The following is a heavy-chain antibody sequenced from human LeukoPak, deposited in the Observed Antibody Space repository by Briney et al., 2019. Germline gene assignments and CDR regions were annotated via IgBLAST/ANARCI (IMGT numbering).Heavy chain of an antibody. CDR3: AKDGGSRYCSSAGCDPFRY. CDR2: ISDSGGST. CDR1: GFTFSKYA. D-gene: IGHD2-2*01. Sequence: GGSLRLSCAPSGFTFSKYAISWVRQAPGEWLEWVTGISDSGGSTYHADSVKGRFTISRDNSKNTLYLQMNSLRAEDTAIYDCAKDGGSRYCSSAGCDPFRYWGQGTLVTVSS. V-gene: IGHV3-23*01. J-gene: IGHJ4*02.